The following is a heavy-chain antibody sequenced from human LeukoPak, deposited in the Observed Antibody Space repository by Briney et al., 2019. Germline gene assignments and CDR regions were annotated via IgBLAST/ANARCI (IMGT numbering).Heavy chain of an antibody. D-gene: IGHD3-10*01. Sequence: GGSLRLSCAASGFTFSSYAMSWVRQAPGKGLEWVSAISGSGGSTYYADSVKGRFTISRDNAKNSLYLQMNSLRAEDTALYYCAKGFGEPYFDYWGQGTLVTVSS. J-gene: IGHJ4*02. V-gene: IGHV3-23*01. CDR1: GFTFSSYA. CDR3: AKGFGEPYFDY. CDR2: ISGSGGST.